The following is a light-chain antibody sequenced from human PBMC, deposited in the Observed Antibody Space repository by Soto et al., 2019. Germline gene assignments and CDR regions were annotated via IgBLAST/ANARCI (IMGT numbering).Light chain of an antibody. Sequence: IQMTQSPSSLSASVGDRVTITCRASQSISSYLNWYQQKAGTAPKLLIYTASSLQSGVPSRFSGSGSGTDFTLTISSLQPEDFATYYCQQRHSTPLTFGGGTKVEIK. J-gene: IGKJ4*01. CDR2: TAS. CDR1: QSISSY. V-gene: IGKV1-39*01. CDR3: QQRHSTPLT.